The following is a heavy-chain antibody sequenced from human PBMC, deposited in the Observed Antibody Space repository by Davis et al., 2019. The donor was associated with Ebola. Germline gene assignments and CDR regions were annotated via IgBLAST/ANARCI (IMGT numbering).Heavy chain of an antibody. CDR3: ARETHSSSWYSVSYYYYGMDV. Sequence: ASVKVSCKASGYSFTDDGISWVRQAPGQGLEWMGWINPNSGGTNYAQKFQGWVTMTRDTSTSTVYMELSSLRSEDTAVYYCARETHSSSWYSVSYYYYGMDVWGQGTTVTVSS. J-gene: IGHJ6*02. CDR1: GYSFTDDG. CDR2: INPNSGGT. D-gene: IGHD6-13*01. V-gene: IGHV1-2*04.